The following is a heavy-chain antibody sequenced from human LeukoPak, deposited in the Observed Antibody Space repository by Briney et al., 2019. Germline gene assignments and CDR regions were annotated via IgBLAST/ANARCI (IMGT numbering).Heavy chain of an antibody. D-gene: IGHD2-15*01. CDR3: ARGVVARQSYVFDI. Sequence: ASVKVSCKASGYTFTGYYMHWVRQAPGQGLEWMGWINPNSGGTNYAQKFQGRVTMTRDTSISTAYMELSSLRSEDTAVYYCARGVVARQSYVFDIWGQGTMVTVSS. CDR1: GYTFTGYY. J-gene: IGHJ3*02. V-gene: IGHV1-2*02. CDR2: INPNSGGT.